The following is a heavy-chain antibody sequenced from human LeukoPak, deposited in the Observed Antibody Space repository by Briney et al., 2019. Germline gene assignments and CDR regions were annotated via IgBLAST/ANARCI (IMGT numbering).Heavy chain of an antibody. Sequence: GESLKISCMGSGYSFTSYWIGWVRQMPGKGLEWMGIIYLGDSDTRYSPSFQGQVTISADKSISTAYLQWSSLKASDTAMYYCARHSYGYGGYYHDAFDIWGQGTMVTVSS. D-gene: IGHD5-18*01. CDR2: IYLGDSDT. CDR1: GYSFTSYW. CDR3: ARHSYGYGGYYHDAFDI. V-gene: IGHV5-51*01. J-gene: IGHJ3*02.